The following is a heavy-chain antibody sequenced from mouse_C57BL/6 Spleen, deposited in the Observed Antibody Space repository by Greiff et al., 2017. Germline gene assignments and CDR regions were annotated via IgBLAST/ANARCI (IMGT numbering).Heavy chain of an antibody. Sequence: QVQLQQPGAELVMPGASVKLSCKASGYTFTSYWMHWVKQRPGQGLEWIGEIDPSDSYTNYNQKFKDKSTLTVDKSSSTAYMQLSSLTSEDSAVYDCARTSYGSSAFDDWGQGTTLTVSS. V-gene: IGHV1-69*01. J-gene: IGHJ2*01. CDR3: ARTSYGSSAFDD. D-gene: IGHD1-1*01. CDR1: GYTFTSYW. CDR2: IDPSDSYT.